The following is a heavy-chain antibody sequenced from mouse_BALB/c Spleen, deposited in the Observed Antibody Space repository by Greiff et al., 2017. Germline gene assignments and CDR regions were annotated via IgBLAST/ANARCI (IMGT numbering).Heavy chain of an antibody. Sequence: VQLKESGPELVKPGASVKVSCKASGYAFTSYNMYWVKQSHGKSLEWIGYIDPYNGGTIYNQKFKGKATLTVDKSSSTAYMHLNSLTSEDSAVYYCARRVDMITGAWFAYWGQGTLVTVSA. CDR1: GYAFTSYN. CDR2: IDPYNGGT. D-gene: IGHD2-4*01. J-gene: IGHJ3*01. V-gene: IGHV1S135*01. CDR3: ARRVDMITGAWFAY.